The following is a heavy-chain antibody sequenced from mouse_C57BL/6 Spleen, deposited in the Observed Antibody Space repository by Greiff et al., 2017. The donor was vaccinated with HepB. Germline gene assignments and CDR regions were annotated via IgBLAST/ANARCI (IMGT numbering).Heavy chain of an antibody. CDR1: GYAFSSSW. CDR3: ARHYYGSRHWYFDV. CDR2: IYPGDGDT. J-gene: IGHJ1*03. Sequence: VQLQQSGPELVKPGASVKISCKASGYAFSSSWMNWVKQRPGQGLEWIGRIYPGDGDTNYKGKFKGKATLTADKSSTTAYMQLSSLTSEDSAVYFCARHYYGSRHWYFDVWGTGTTVTVSS. D-gene: IGHD1-1*01. V-gene: IGHV1-82*01.